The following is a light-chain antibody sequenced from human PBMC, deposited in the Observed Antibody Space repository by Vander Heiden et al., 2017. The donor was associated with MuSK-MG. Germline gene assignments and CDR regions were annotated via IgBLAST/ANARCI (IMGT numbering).Light chain of an antibody. Sequence: QSVLTQPPSVPAAPGQKVTISCSGTSSNIGNNYVSWYQQLPGTAPKLLIYDNNKRPSGIPDRFSVSKSGTSATLGITGLQTGDEADYYCGTWDNSLTAGVFGGGTKLTVL. CDR3: GTWDNSLTAGV. V-gene: IGLV1-51*01. J-gene: IGLJ2*01. CDR1: SSNIGNNY. CDR2: DNN.